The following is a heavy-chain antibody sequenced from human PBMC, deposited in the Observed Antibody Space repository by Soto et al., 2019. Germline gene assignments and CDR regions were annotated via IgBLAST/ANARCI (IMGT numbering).Heavy chain of an antibody. J-gene: IGHJ4*02. V-gene: IGHV3-30-3*01. CDR2: ISYDGSNK. D-gene: IGHD2-15*01. CDR3: ASPIPCSGGRCYHP. CDR1: GFTFSSYA. Sequence: QVQLVESGGGVVQPGRSLRLSCAASGFTFSSYAMHWVRQAPGKGLEWVAVISYDGSNKYYADYVKGRFTISRDNSKNTLYLQMNSLRAEDTAVYYCASPIPCSGGRCYHPGGQGTLVTVSS.